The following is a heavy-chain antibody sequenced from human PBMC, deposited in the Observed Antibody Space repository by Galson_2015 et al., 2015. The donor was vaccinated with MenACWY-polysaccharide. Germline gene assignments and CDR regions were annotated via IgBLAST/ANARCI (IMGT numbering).Heavy chain of an antibody. D-gene: IGHD5-18*01. V-gene: IGHV1-8*01. CDR3: ARGRLGGYSYGPHFDY. Sequence: SVKVSCKASGYTFTSYDINWVRQATGQGLEWMGWMNPNSGNTGYAQKFQGRVTMTRNTSISTAYMELSSLRSGDTAVYYCARGRLGGYSYGPHFDYWGQGTLVTVSS. CDR2: MNPNSGNT. CDR1: GYTFTSYD. J-gene: IGHJ4*02.